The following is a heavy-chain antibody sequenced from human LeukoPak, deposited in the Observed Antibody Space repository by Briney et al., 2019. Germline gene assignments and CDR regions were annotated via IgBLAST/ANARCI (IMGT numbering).Heavy chain of an antibody. J-gene: IGHJ3*02. D-gene: IGHD3-16*01. Sequence: GGSLRLSCAASGFTFSSYAMSWVRQAPGKGLEWVAVISYDGSNKYYADSVKGRFTISRDNSKNTLYLQMNSLRAEDTAVYYCASSRRGLAFDIWGQGTMVTVSS. CDR2: ISYDGSNK. CDR1: GFTFSSYA. CDR3: ASSRRGLAFDI. V-gene: IGHV3-30*03.